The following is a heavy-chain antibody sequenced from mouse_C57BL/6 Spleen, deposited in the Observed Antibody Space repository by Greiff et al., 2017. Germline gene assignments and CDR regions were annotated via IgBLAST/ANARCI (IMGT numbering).Heavy chain of an antibody. CDR3: ASYYYGSNYVDYAMDY. Sequence: EVQLQESGPGLVKPSQSLSLTCSVTGYSITSGYYWNWIRQFPGNKLEWMGYIGYDGSNNYNPSLKNRISITRETSKNRFFLKLNSVTTEDTATYYCASYYYGSNYVDYAMDYWGQGTSVTVSS. CDR1: GYSITSGYY. V-gene: IGHV3-6*01. J-gene: IGHJ4*01. D-gene: IGHD1-1*01. CDR2: IGYDGSN.